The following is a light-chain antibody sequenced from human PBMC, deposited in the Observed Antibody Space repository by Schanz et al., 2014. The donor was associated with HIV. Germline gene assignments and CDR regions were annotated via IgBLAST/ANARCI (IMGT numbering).Light chain of an antibody. CDR2: KAS. V-gene: IGKV1-5*03. CDR3: QQYNSYPIT. J-gene: IGKJ5*01. CDR1: QSINSW. Sequence: DIQMTQSPSILAASVGDRVIITCRASQSINSWLAWYQQKPGKAPNLLIYKASTLESGVPSRFSGSGSGIEFTLTISSLQPDDFATYYCQQYNSYPITFGQGTRLEIK.